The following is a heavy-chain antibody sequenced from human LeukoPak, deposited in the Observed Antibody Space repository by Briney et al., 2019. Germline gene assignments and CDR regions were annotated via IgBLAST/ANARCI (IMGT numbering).Heavy chain of an antibody. Sequence: SVKVSCKASGGTFSSYAINWVRQAPGQGLEWMGGIIPIFGTANYAQKFQDRVTITADEPTSTAYMELSSLRSEDTAIYYCASRLYCSNTRCRNFPFAYWGQGTLVTVSS. V-gene: IGHV1-69*01. CDR3: ASRLYCSNTRCRNFPFAY. J-gene: IGHJ4*02. D-gene: IGHD2-2*01. CDR2: IIPIFGTA. CDR1: GGTFSSYA.